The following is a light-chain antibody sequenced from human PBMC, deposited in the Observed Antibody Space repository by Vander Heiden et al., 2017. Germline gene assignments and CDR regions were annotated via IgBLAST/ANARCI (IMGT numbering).Light chain of an antibody. Sequence: EIVMTQSPATLSVSPGERATLSCRASQSVSSDIAWYQQKPGQAPRLLIYGASPRATGIPARFSGSGSGTEFTLTISGLQSEDFAVYYCQQYNNWPTTFGQGTKVEIK. CDR1: QSVSSD. CDR2: GAS. V-gene: IGKV3-15*01. CDR3: QQYNNWPTT. J-gene: IGKJ1*01.